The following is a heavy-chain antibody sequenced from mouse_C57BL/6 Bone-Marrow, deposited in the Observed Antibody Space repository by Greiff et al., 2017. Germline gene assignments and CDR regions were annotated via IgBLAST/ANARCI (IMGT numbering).Heavy chain of an antibody. CDR1: GYTFTSYW. J-gene: IGHJ3*01. CDR2: IDPSDSYT. V-gene: IGHV1-59*01. D-gene: IGHD2-3*01. Sequence: QVQLQQPGAELVRPGTSVKLSCKASGYTFTSYWMHWVKQRPGQGLEWIGVIDPSDSYTNYNQKFKGKATLTVATSSSTAYMQLSSLTSEDSAVYYCARVWLLRGFAYWGQGTLVTVSA. CDR3: ARVWLLRGFAY.